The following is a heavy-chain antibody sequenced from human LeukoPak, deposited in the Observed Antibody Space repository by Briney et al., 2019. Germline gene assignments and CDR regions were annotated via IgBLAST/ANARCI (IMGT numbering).Heavy chain of an antibody. CDR2: MNPNSGNT. V-gene: IGHV1-8*01. CDR3: AREFLPDTAMLQVGY. Sequence: ASVKVSCKASGYTFTSYDINWVRPATGQGLEWMGWMNPNSGNTGYAQKFQGRVTMTRNTSISTAYMELSSLRSEDTAVYYCAREFLPDTAMLQVGYWGQGTLVTVSS. J-gene: IGHJ4*02. D-gene: IGHD5-18*01. CDR1: GYTFTSYD.